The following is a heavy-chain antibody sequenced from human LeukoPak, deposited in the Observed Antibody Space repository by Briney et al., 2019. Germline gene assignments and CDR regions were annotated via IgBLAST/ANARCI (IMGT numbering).Heavy chain of an antibody. J-gene: IGHJ4*02. CDR1: GFTFSSYA. V-gene: IGHV3-23*01. D-gene: IGHD2-2*01. CDR2: ISGSGGST. CDR3: AEDLGPRSLIVVVPAAITFDY. Sequence: GGSLRLSCAASGFTFSSYAMSWVRQAPGKGLEWVSAISGSGGSTYYADSVKGRFTISRDNSKNTLYLQMNSLRAEDTAVYYCAEDLGPRSLIVVVPAAITFDYWGQGTLVTVSS.